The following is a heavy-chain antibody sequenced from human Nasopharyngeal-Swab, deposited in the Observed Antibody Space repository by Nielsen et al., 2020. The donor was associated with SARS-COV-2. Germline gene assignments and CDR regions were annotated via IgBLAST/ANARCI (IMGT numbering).Heavy chain of an antibody. CDR2: ISSSSSYI. J-gene: IGHJ4*02. V-gene: IGHV3-21*01. Sequence: FRQAPGKGLEWVSSISSSSSYIYYADSVKGRFTISRDNAKNSLYLQMNSLRAEDTAVYYCALEGSGSYYNYYFDYWGQGTLVTVPS. CDR3: ALEGSGSYYNYYFDY. D-gene: IGHD3-10*01.